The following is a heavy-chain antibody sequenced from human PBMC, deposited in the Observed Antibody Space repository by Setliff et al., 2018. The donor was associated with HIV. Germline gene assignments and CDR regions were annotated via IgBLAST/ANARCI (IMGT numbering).Heavy chain of an antibody. J-gene: IGHJ6*03. CDR3: ARVPYPADYYMDV. CDR2: IYYIGGT. D-gene: IGHD6-19*01. V-gene: IGHV4-59*11. CDR1: GGSISSHY. Sequence: SETLSLTCSVSGGSISSHYWSWIRQPPGKGLELIGYIYYIGGTNYNPALKSRVTISIDTSKSQFSLKLTSVSAADTAIYYCARVPYPADYYMDVWGKGTTVTVSS.